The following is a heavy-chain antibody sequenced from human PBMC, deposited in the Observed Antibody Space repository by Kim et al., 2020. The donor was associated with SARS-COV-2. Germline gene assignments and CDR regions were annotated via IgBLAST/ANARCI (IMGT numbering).Heavy chain of an antibody. CDR3: ARVYQLQRGYSCSGDSCVGYFDH. D-gene: IGHD2-15*01. CDR2: TSYSGTA. V-gene: IGHV4-31*03. Sequence: SETLSLTCTVSGISISRGGYYWSWIRHHPRKGLECRGFTSYSGTAYYNPSLKGRLTISVDTSKNHFSLKLSSVTAADTAVYYCARVYQLQRGYSCSGDSCVGYFDHWGQGSLVTVSS. J-gene: IGHJ4*02. CDR1: GISISRGGYY.